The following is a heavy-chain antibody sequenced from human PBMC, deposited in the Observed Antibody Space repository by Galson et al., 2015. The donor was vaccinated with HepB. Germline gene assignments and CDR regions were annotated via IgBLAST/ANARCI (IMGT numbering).Heavy chain of an antibody. D-gene: IGHD2-2*01. CDR2: INPNSGGT. CDR3: ARGRVPAARYYYYYYMDV. J-gene: IGHJ6*03. V-gene: IGHV1-2*06. Sequence: VKVSCKASGYTFTGYYMHWVRQAPGQGLEWMGRINPNSGGTNYAQKFQGRVTMTRDTSISTAYMELSRLRSDDTAVYYCARGRVPAARYYYYYYMDVWGKGTTVTVSS. CDR1: GYTFTGYY.